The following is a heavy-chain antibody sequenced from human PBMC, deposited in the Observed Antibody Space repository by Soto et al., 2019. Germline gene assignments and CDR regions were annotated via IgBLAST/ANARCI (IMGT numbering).Heavy chain of an antibody. Sequence: QVQLVQSGAELQKPGSSVKVSCKASGGTFSTYVISWVRQAPGQGLEWMGRVIPMSGSSNYAQKFQGRVTITADKDTSIAYMEVRSLRSEDTAVYYCARGRPRSGPPFYYYGLDVWGQGTTVIVSS. D-gene: IGHD1-26*01. V-gene: IGHV1-69*06. CDR3: ARGRPRSGPPFYYYGLDV. J-gene: IGHJ6*02. CDR1: GGTFSTYV. CDR2: VIPMSGSS.